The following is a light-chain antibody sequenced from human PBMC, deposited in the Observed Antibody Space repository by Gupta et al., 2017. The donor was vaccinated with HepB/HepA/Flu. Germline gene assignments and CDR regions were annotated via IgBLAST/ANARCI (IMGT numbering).Light chain of an antibody. CDR2: RNN. J-gene: IGLJ2*01. Sequence: SVLTPPPSASGTPEPRVTISSSGSSSNIGSSYVYWYQQLPGTATQLLIYRNNKRPSGVPDRFSGSKSGTSASLAISVLRSEDEADYYCAAWDGSLSAVVFGGGTKLTVL. CDR1: SSNIGSSY. V-gene: IGLV1-47*01. CDR3: AAWDGSLSAVV.